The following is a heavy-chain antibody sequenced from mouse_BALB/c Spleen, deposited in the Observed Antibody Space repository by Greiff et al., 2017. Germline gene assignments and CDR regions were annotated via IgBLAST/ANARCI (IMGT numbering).Heavy chain of an antibody. J-gene: IGHJ3*01. Sequence: EVQLVESGPGLVKPSQSLSLTCSVSGYSITSGYYWNWIRQFPGNKLEWMGYISYDGSNNYNPSLKNRISITRDTSKNQFFLKLNSVTTEDTATYYCASSAYYRYDGRVPFAYWGQGTLVTVSA. CDR1: GYSITSGYY. CDR2: ISYDGSN. D-gene: IGHD2-14*01. CDR3: ASSAYYRYDGRVPFAY. V-gene: IGHV3-6*02.